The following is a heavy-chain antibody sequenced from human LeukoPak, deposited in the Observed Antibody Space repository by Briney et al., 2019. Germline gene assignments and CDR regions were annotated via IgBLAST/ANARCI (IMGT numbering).Heavy chain of an antibody. CDR2: ISYDGSNK. V-gene: IGHV3-30*18. CDR1: GFTFSSYG. Sequence: PGGSLRLSCAASGFTFSSYGMHWVRQAPGKGLEWVAVISYDGSNKYYADSVKGRFTISRDNSKNTLYLQMNSLRAGDTAVYYCAKDLTGDDFDYWGQGTLVTVSS. CDR3: AKDLTGDDFDY. D-gene: IGHD7-27*01. J-gene: IGHJ4*02.